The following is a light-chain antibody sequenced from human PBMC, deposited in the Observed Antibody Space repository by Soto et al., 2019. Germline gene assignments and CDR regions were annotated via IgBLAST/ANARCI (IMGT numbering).Light chain of an antibody. CDR1: NLGSKS. CDR2: FDS. J-gene: IGLJ2*01. V-gene: IGLV3-21*04. CDR3: QVWDKSSDHVV. Sequence: SYVLTQPPSVSEAPGKTARITCGGNNLGSKSVNWYQQRPGQAPVLVIYFDSDRPSGIPERFSGSNSGNTSTLTISRVEAGDEADYFCQVWDKSSDHVVFGGGTKVTVL.